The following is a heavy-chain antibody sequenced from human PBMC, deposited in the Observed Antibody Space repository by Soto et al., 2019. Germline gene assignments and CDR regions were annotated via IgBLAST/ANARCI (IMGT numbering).Heavy chain of an antibody. D-gene: IGHD6-6*01. Sequence: EVQLVESGGGLVQPGGSLTLSCEASGITLSDAWMGWVRQAPGKGLQWVGRFKSKADGGTTDYAAPVNGKLTISRHTTKNTLYLQMKFLETGDTAVYYSTTDRAIAVRPLFDTWGQGTRVTVSP. CDR1: GITLSDAW. J-gene: IGHJ4*02. CDR2: FKSKADGGTT. V-gene: IGHV3-15*01. CDR3: TTDRAIAVRPLFDT.